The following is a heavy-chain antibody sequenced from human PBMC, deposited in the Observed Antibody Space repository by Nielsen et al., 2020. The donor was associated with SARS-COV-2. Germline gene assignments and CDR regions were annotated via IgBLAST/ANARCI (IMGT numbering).Heavy chain of an antibody. V-gene: IGHV1-3*01. D-gene: IGHD1-26*01. CDR2: INAGNGNT. J-gene: IGHJ6*03. Sequence: ASVKVSCKASGYTFTSYAMHWVRQAPGQRLEWMGWINAGNGNTKYSQKFQGRVTITRDTSASTAYMELSSLRSEDTAVYYCARDLVVGATTWYYMDVWGKGTTVTLS. CDR3: ARDLVVGATTWYYMDV. CDR1: GYTFTSYA.